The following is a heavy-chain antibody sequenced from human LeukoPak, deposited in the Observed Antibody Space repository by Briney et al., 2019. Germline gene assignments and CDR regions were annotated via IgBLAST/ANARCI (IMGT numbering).Heavy chain of an antibody. CDR3: VREVTSGSFDY. V-gene: IGHV3-30*04. CDR2: ISYDGSNG. CDR1: GFTFSSYA. D-gene: IGHD1-26*01. Sequence: PGGSLRLSCAASGFTFSSYAMHWVRQAPGRGLEWVTVISYDGSNGYYAGSVKGRFTISRDNSQNTLYVQMSSLRPEDTAVYYCVREVTSGSFDYWGQGTLVTVPS. J-gene: IGHJ4*02.